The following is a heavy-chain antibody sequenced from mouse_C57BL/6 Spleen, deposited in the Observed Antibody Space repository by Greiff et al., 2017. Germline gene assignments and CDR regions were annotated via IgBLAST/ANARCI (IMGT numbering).Heavy chain of an antibody. CDR3: ARRSYYSNYGYAMDY. J-gene: IGHJ4*01. D-gene: IGHD2-5*01. Sequence: VKLQQSGPELVKPGASVKISCKASGYAFSSSWMNWVKQRPGKGLEWIGRIYPGDGDTNYNGKFKGKATLTADKSSSTAYMQLSSLTSEDSAVYFCARRSYYSNYGYAMDYWGQGTSVTVSS. V-gene: IGHV1-82*01. CDR1: GYAFSSSW. CDR2: IYPGDGDT.